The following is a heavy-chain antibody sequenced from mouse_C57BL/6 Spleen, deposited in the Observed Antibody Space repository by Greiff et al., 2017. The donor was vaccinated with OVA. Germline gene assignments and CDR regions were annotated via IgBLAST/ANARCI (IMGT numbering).Heavy chain of an antibody. J-gene: IGHJ2*01. Sequence: EVQLQQSGAELVRPGASVKLSCTASGFNITDDYMHWVKQRPEQGLEWIGWIDPENGDTEYASKFQGKATITADTSSSTAYLQLSSLTSEDTAVYYWTSRYVDYWGQGTTLTVSS. CDR2: IDPENGDT. CDR3: TSRYVDY. CDR1: GFNITDDY. V-gene: IGHV14-4*01.